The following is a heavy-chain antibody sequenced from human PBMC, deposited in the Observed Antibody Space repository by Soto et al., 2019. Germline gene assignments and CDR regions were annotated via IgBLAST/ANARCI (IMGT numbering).Heavy chain of an antibody. CDR3: GGGFRGRFGVATINFDY. V-gene: IGHV4-59*01. D-gene: IGHD3-3*01. CDR1: GGSISSYY. CDR2: IYYSGST. J-gene: IGHJ4*02. Sequence: QVQLQESGPGLVKPSETLSLTCTVSGGSISSYYWSWIRQPPGKGLEWIGYIYYSGSTNYNPSLKSRVTISVDTSKNQFSLKLSSVTAADTAVYYCGGGFRGRFGVATINFDYWGQGTLVTVSS.